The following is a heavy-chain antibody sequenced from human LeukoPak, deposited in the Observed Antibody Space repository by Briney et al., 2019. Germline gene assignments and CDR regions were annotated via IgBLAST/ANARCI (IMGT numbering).Heavy chain of an antibody. J-gene: IGHJ1*01. D-gene: IGHD3-9*01. CDR2: ISYDGSTK. CDR3: ATDAYFDMRGGPRR. Sequence: GRSLRLSCAASGFIFENYGMHWVRQAPGQGLQWVAVISYDGSTKYYGDSMKGRFTISRDNSKNTLFLELNSLRAEDTAVYYCATDAYFDMRGGPRRWGQGTLVSVSS. V-gene: IGHV3-30*03. CDR1: GFIFENYG.